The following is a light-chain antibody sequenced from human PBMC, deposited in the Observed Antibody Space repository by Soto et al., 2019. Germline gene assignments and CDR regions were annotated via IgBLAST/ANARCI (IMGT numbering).Light chain of an antibody. Sequence: DIVMTQSPDSLAVSLGERAIIHCKSSQSVLFSSNNKNYLAWYQQRPGQPPKLLIYWASTRHSGVPDRFRGSGSGTDFTLTISSLQAEDVAVYYCHQYYSPPQLFGQGTKVEIK. V-gene: IGKV4-1*01. CDR3: HQYYSPPQL. CDR1: QSVLFSSNNKNY. J-gene: IGKJ1*01. CDR2: WAS.